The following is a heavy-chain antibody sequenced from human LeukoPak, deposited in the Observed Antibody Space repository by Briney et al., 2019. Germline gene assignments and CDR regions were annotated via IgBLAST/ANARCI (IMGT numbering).Heavy chain of an antibody. J-gene: IGHJ4*02. D-gene: IGHD2-21*02. CDR3: AREGTTVVTRALDY. Sequence: SETLSLTCTVSIGSISSYYWTWIRQPAGKGLEWIGRIHTSGNTNYNPSLKSRVTTSVDTSKNQLSLNLSSVTAADTAMYYCAREGTTVVTRALDYWGQGTLVTVSS. CDR1: IGSISSYY. CDR2: IHTSGNT. V-gene: IGHV4-4*07.